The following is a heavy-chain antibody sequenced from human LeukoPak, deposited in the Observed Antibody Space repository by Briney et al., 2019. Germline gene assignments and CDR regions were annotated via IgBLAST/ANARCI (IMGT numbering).Heavy chain of an antibody. V-gene: IGHV1-46*04. CDR1: GYTFTSYY. D-gene: IGHD1-26*01. CDR2: INPSGGST. CDR3: ARGVGPTTCFDY. Sequence: ASVKVSCKASGYTFTSYYMHWVRQAPGQGLEWMGIINPSGGSTSYAQKLQGRVTMTRDTSSSTVYMGLSSLRSEDTAVYLCARGVGPTTCFDYWGQGTLVTVSS. J-gene: IGHJ4*02.